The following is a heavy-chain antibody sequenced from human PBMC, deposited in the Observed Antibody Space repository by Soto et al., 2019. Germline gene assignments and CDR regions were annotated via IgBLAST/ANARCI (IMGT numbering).Heavy chain of an antibody. CDR1: GGTFDNFI. J-gene: IGHJ6*02. CDR3: ASNGTYSSPLSLSSGMDV. D-gene: IGHD1-7*01. Sequence: QVQLVQSGAEVKEPGSSVRVSCKASGGTFDNFIMNWVRQTPGRGLEWMGGIVPMLGTPTYAEKFKGRVTISAAGSTSTMYMEVTSLRSEDTAIYYCASNGTYSSPLSLSSGMDVWGQGTTVIVAS. CDR2: IVPMLGTP. V-gene: IGHV1-69*01.